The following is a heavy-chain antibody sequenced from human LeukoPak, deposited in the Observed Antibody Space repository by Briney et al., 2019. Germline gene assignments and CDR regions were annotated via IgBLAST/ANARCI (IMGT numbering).Heavy chain of an antibody. D-gene: IGHD1-20*01. CDR3: AKNVITPTDY. J-gene: IGHJ4*02. Sequence: GGSLRLSCAASGFTFSSYAMTWVRQAPGKGLEWVSGISGSGDSTYYADSVKGRFTISRDNSKNTLYLQMNSLRAEDTAVYYCAKNVITPTDYWGQGSLVTASS. CDR2: ISGSGDST. V-gene: IGHV3-23*01. CDR1: GFTFSSYA.